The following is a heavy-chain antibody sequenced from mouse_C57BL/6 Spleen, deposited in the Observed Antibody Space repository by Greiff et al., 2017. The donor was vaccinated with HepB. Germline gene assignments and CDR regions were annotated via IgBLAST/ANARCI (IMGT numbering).Heavy chain of an antibody. CDR2: IRNKANGYTT. V-gene: IGHV7-3*01. CDR1: GFTFTDYY. D-gene: IGHD2-1*01. J-gene: IGHJ1*03. Sequence: DVKLVESGGGLVQPGGSLSLSCAASGFTFTDYYMSWVRQPPGKALEWLGFIRNKANGYTTEYSASVKGRFTISRDNSQSILYLQMNALRAEDSATYYCARYDTLGNYVNWYFDVWGTGTTVTVSS. CDR3: ARYDTLGNYVNWYFDV.